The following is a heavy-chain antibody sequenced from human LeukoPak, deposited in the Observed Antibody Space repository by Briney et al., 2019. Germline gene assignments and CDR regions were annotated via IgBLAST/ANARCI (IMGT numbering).Heavy chain of an antibody. CDR1: GVTFSSYA. Sequence: GGSPRLSCAASGVTFSSYAMSWVRQAPGKGLEWVSAISGSGGSTYYADSVKGRFTTSRDNSKNTLYLQMNSLRAEDTAVYYCAKDGLYYYGSGSYSDYWGQGTLVTVSS. D-gene: IGHD3-10*01. J-gene: IGHJ4*02. V-gene: IGHV3-23*01. CDR2: ISGSGGST. CDR3: AKDGLYYYGSGSYSDY.